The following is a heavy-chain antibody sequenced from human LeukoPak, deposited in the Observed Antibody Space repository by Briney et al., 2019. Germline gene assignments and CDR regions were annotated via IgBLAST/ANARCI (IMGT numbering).Heavy chain of an antibody. Sequence: PGRSLRLSCTASKFTFSSYSMNWVRQAPGKGLEWVSSISSSSSYIYYADSVKGRFTISRDNAKNSLYLQMNSLRAEDTAVYYCASSLLPPGSDYGMDVWGQGTTVTVSS. CDR2: ISSSSSYI. CDR1: KFTFSSYS. D-gene: IGHD1-1*01. V-gene: IGHV3-21*01. CDR3: ASSLLPPGSDYGMDV. J-gene: IGHJ6*02.